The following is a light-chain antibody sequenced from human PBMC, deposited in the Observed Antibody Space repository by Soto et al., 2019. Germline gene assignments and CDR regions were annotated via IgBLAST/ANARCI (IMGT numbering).Light chain of an antibody. CDR3: QQYNYWWT. V-gene: IGKV3-15*01. CDR1: QSVSSD. CDR2: GAS. Sequence: EIVMTQSPATLSVSPGERATLSCRASQSVSSDLAWYQQKPGQAPRLLIYGASTRATAIPAGFSGSGSGTEFTLTISSLQSEDFAVYYCQQYNYWWTFGQGTKVEIK. J-gene: IGKJ1*01.